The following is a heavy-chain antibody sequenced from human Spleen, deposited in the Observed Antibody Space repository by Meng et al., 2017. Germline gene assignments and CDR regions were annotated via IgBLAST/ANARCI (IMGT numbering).Heavy chain of an antibody. J-gene: IGHJ4*02. CDR3: AREGGYNSFYFDY. CDR1: GDSISSYY. V-gene: IGHV4-59*01. Sequence: GSLRLSCTVSGDSISSYYWSWIRQPPGKGLEWIGYIYYSGSTNYNPSLKSRVTMSIDTSKNQFSVKLSSVTAADTAVYFCAREGGYNSFYFDYWGQGTLVTGSS. CDR2: IYYSGST. D-gene: IGHD3-22*01.